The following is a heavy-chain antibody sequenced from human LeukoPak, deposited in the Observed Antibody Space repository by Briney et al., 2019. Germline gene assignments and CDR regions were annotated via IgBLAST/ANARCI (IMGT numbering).Heavy chain of an antibody. CDR1: GYDFSIYT. V-gene: IGHV7-4-1*02. Sequence: ASVKVSCKPSGYDFSIYTLNWVRQVPGQGPEWMGWMNTNTGKATYAQDFRGRFVFSFDSSVSAAYLEITSLKAADTAVYYCAREEGGLDVWGQGTTVIVSS. J-gene: IGHJ6*02. CDR3: AREEGGLDV. CDR2: MNTNTGKA.